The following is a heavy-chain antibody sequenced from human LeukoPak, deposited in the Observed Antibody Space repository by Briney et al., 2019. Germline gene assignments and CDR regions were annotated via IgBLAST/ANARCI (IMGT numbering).Heavy chain of an antibody. Sequence: PSETLSLTCAVYGGSFSGYYWSWIRQPPGKGLEWIGEINHSGSTYYNPSLKSRVTISVDTSKNQFSLKLSSVTAADTAVYYCASSRMGPATAFDIWGQGIMVTVSS. CDR3: ASSRMGPATAFDI. D-gene: IGHD5-24*01. V-gene: IGHV4-34*01. J-gene: IGHJ3*02. CDR1: GGSFSGYY. CDR2: INHSGST.